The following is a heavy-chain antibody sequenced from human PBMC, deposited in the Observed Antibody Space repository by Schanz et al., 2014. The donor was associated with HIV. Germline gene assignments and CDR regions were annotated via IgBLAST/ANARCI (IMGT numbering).Heavy chain of an antibody. CDR1: GFTFSSFA. CDR2: IWYDGSNK. CDR3: AKDLRHTSGPFDY. D-gene: IGHD6-19*01. Sequence: VQLVESGGGVVQPGRSLRLSCAASGFTFSSFAMHWVRQAPGKGLGWVAVIWYDGSNKYYVDSVQGRFTISRDNSKNTLYLQMSDLKDEDTAVYYCAKDLRHTSGPFDYRGQGTLVTVSS. V-gene: IGHV3-33*06. J-gene: IGHJ4*02.